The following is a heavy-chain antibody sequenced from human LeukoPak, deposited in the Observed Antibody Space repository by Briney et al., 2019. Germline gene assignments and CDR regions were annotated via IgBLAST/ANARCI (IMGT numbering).Heavy chain of an antibody. CDR2: INHSGNT. Sequence: SETLSLTCAVYGVSFNNYYWSWIRQPPGKGLEWIGEINHSGNTNYNPSLKSRVTVSVDTSKNQFSLKLCSVTASDTAVYYCAREGGDKNYGSGSSDAFDIWGQGTMVTVSA. CDR1: GVSFNNYY. J-gene: IGHJ3*02. V-gene: IGHV4-34*01. D-gene: IGHD3-10*01. CDR3: AREGGDKNYGSGSSDAFDI.